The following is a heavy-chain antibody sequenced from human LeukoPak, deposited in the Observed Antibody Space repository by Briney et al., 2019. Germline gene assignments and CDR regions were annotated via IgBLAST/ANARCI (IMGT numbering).Heavy chain of an antibody. CDR1: GLTFSSYS. Sequence: GGSLRLSCADSGLTFSSYSMNWVRQAPGKGLEWVSYISSRSSSIYYADSVKGRFTISRDNAKNSLYLQMNSLRAEDTALYYCAKDQTPMDSGTYGFDYWGQGTLVTVSS. CDR2: ISSRSSSI. D-gene: IGHD1-26*01. CDR3: AKDQTPMDSGTYGFDY. V-gene: IGHV3-48*01. J-gene: IGHJ4*02.